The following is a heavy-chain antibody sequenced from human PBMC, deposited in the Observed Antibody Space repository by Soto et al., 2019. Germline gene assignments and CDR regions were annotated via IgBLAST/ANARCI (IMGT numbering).Heavy chain of an antibody. Sequence: QVQLVESGGGVVQPGTSLRVSCVGSGFTFRSYVMHWVRQAPGKGLEWVALTSYDGSDKYYDDSVRGRFTISRDNSRNTVDLQMDSLRLEDMALYYCARWGTTGGLDVWGQGTLVSVS. D-gene: IGHD3-16*01. CDR1: GFTFRSYV. CDR2: TSYDGSDK. CDR3: ARWGTTGGLDV. V-gene: IGHV3-30*19. J-gene: IGHJ1*01.